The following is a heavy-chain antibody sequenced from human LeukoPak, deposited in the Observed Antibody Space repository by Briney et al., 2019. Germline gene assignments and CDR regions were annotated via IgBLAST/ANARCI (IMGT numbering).Heavy chain of an antibody. J-gene: IGHJ4*02. CDR1: GYSISSGYY. CDR2: IYYSGST. D-gene: IGHD4-23*01. CDR3: ASQYGGNFDY. Sequence: SETLSLTCAVSGYSISSGYYWSWIRQPPGKGLEWIGYIYYSGSTNYNPSLKSRVTISVDTSKNQFSLKLSSVTAADTAVYYCASQYGGNFDYWSQGTLVTVSS. V-gene: IGHV4-61*01.